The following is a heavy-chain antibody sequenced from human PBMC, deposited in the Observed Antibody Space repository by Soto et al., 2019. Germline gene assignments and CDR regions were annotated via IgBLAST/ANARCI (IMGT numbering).Heavy chain of an antibody. CDR1: GGSINSGGYY. D-gene: IGHD3-10*01. CDR2: IYNSGST. V-gene: IGHV4-31*03. CDR3: AREEVAYYGSGSYNWFDP. Sequence: QVQLQESGPGLVKPSQTLSLTCTVSGGSINSGGYYWSWIRQHPGKGLEWIGYIYNSGSTYYNPSLKSRITISVDTSKNQFSLKLSSVTVADTAVYYYAREEVAYYGSGSYNWFDPWGQGTLVTVSS. J-gene: IGHJ5*02.